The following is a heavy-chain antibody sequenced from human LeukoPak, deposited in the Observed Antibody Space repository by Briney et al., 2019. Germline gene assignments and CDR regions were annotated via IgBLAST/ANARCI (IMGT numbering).Heavy chain of an antibody. J-gene: IGHJ4*02. Sequence: GGSLRLSCEASGVTFSTYAMSWVRQAPGEGLDWVSGINTGGATYYAGSVRGRFTISRDNSKNTLYLQMNGLRAEDTALYYCATSPVSAAGLQPKFDYRGQGALVTVSS. V-gene: IGHV3-23*01. CDR2: INTGGAT. CDR1: GVTFSTYA. CDR3: ATSPVSAAGLQPKFDY. D-gene: IGHD5-24*01.